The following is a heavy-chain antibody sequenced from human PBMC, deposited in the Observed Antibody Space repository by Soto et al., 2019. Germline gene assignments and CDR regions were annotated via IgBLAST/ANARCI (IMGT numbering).Heavy chain of an antibody. Sequence: GESLKISCNGSGYSFTSYWIGWVRQMPGKGLEWMGIIYPGDSDTRYSPSFQGQVTFSADKSISTAYLQWSSLRASDTAMYFCARGLYTYGLDYWGQGTLVTVSS. CDR2: IYPGDSDT. V-gene: IGHV5-51*01. D-gene: IGHD5-18*01. CDR1: GYSFTSYW. J-gene: IGHJ4*02. CDR3: ARGLYTYGLDY.